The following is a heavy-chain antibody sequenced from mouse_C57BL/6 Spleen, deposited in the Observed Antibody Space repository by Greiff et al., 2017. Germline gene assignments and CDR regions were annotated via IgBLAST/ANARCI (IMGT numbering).Heavy chain of an antibody. CDR2: IYPGSGST. Sequence: QVHVKQSGAELVKPGASVKMSCKASGYTFTSYWITWVKQRPGQGLEWIGDIYPGSGSTNYNEQFKSKATLTVDTSSSTAYMQLSSLTSEASAVYYGAREVAITTVVEGAMDYWGQGTSVTVST. V-gene: IGHV1-55*01. CDR1: GYTFTSYW. CDR3: AREVAITTVVEGAMDY. D-gene: IGHD1-1*01. J-gene: IGHJ4*01.